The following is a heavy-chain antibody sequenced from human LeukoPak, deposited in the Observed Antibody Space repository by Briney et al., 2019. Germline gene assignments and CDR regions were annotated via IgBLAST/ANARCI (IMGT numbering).Heavy chain of an antibody. Sequence: ASVKVSCKASGGTFSSYAISWVRQAPGQGLEWMGWISAYNGNTNYAQKLQGRVTMTTDTSTSTAYMELRSLRSDDTAVYYCARMPLTTVVTRSYDYWGQGTLVTVSS. CDR1: GGTFSSYA. V-gene: IGHV1-18*01. J-gene: IGHJ4*02. D-gene: IGHD4-23*01. CDR3: ARMPLTTVVTRSYDY. CDR2: ISAYNGNT.